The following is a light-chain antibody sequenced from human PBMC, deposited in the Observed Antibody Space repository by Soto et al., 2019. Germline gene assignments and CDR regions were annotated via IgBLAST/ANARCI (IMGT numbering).Light chain of an antibody. V-gene: IGKV1-5*03. Sequence: DIQMTQSHSTLSASVGDRVTITCRASQSISVWLAWYQQKPGKAPKLLIYKASSLESVVPSRFSGSGSGPEFTLTISSLQPDDFATYYCQQHQAYSPFGQGTTVGSK. J-gene: IGKJ1*01. CDR2: KAS. CDR3: QQHQAYSP. CDR1: QSISVW.